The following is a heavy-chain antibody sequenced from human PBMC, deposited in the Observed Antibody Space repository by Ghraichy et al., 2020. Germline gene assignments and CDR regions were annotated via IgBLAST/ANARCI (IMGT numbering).Heavy chain of an antibody. Sequence: SETLSLTCAVSGYSISSGYYWGWIRQPPGKGLEWIGSIYHSGSTYYNPSLKSRVTISVDTSKNQFSLKLSSETAAGTAVYYCARESLGGRWFDPWGQGTLVTVSS. CDR2: IYHSGST. CDR3: ARESLGGRWFDP. J-gene: IGHJ5*02. V-gene: IGHV4-38-2*01. CDR1: GYSISSGYY. D-gene: IGHD3-10*01.